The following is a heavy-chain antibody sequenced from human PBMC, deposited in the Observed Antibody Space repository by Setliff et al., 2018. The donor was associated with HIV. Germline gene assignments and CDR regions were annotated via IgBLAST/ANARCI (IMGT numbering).Heavy chain of an antibody. Sequence: SGPTLVNPTQTLTLTCTFSGFSLSTSGVGVGWIRQPPGKALEWLALIYWNDDKRYSPSLRSRLTITKDISKDQVVLKMTNIDPVETATYYCVHRASRTYSSGWYALPGDFQHWGQGTLVSVSS. CDR2: IYWNDDK. CDR1: GFSLSTSGVG. V-gene: IGHV2-5*01. J-gene: IGHJ1*01. CDR3: VHRASRTYSSGWYALPGDFQH. D-gene: IGHD6-19*01.